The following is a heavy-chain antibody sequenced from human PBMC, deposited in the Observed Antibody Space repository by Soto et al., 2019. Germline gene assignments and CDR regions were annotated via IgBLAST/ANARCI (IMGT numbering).Heavy chain of an antibody. D-gene: IGHD6-13*01. CDR3: ATEGIAAAGFDY. CDR2: IIPIFGTA. J-gene: IGHJ4*02. CDR1: GGTFSSYA. Sequence: SVKVSCKASGGTFSSYAISWVRQAPGQGLEWMGGIIPIFGTANYAQKFQGRVTITADESTSTAYMELSSLRSEDTAVYYCATEGIAAAGFDYWGQGTLLTVFS. V-gene: IGHV1-69*13.